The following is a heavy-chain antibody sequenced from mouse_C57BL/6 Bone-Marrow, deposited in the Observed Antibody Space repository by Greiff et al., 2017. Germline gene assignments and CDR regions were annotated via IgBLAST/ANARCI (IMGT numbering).Heavy chain of an antibody. CDR1: GFSLSTFGMG. CDR2: IWWDDDK. D-gene: IGHD1-1*01. J-gene: IGHJ1*03. V-gene: IGHV8-8*01. CDR3: ARFIPYYYGGDGYFDV. Sequence: QVTLKVSGPGILQPSQTLSLTCSFSGFSLSTFGMGVGWIRQPSGKGLEWLAHIWWDDDKYYNPALKSRLTISKDTSNNQVFLKIANVDTADTATYYCARFIPYYYGGDGYFDVWGTGTTVTVSS.